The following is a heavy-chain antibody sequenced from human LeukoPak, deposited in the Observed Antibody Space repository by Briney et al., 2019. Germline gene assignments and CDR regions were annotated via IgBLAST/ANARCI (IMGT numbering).Heavy chain of an antibody. J-gene: IGHJ4*02. CDR1: GGTFSSYA. CDR3: AREYLRGSSTNSGSSPFDY. D-gene: IGHD6-13*01. CDR2: IIPIFGTA. V-gene: IGHV1-69*01. Sequence: SVKVSCKASGGTFSSYAISWVRQAPGQGLEWMGGIIPIFGTANYAQKFQGRVTITADESTSTAYMELSSLRSEDTAVYYCAREYLRGSSTNSGSSPFDYWGQGTLVTVSS.